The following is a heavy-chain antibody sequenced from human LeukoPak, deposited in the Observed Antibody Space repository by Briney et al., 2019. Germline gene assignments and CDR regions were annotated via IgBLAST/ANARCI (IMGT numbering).Heavy chain of an antibody. Sequence: SETLSLTCTVSGDPITNSYWNWIRQPPGRGLEWIGRISYGGSTNSNPSLKSRVIISRDTSKNQFSLELTSVTAADTAIYYCAKRIIEARENGDSNWLDPWGQGTLVTVSS. J-gene: IGHJ5*01. CDR2: ISYGGST. CDR1: GDPITNSY. V-gene: IGHV4-59*08. D-gene: IGHD4-17*01. CDR3: AKRIIEARENGDSNWLDP.